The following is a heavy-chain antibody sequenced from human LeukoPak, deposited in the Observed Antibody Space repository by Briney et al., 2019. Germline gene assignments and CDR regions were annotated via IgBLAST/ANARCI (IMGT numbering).Heavy chain of an antibody. CDR1: EYTFTSYD. CDR2: MNPNSGNT. CDR3: ARGSSSWNQISGGGY. Sequence: GASVKVSCKASEYTFTSYDINWVRQATGQGLEWMGWMNPNSGNTGYAQKFQGRVTITRNTSISTAYMELSSLRSEDTAVYYCARGSSSWNQISGGGYWGQGTLVTVSS. V-gene: IGHV1-8*03. J-gene: IGHJ4*02. D-gene: IGHD6-13*01.